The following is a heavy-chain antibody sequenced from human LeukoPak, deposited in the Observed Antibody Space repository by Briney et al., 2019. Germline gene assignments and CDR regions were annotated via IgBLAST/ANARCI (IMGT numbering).Heavy chain of an antibody. CDR3: ARGWRNWFDP. J-gene: IGHJ5*02. V-gene: IGHV3-74*01. CDR1: GFTFTTYS. D-gene: IGHD2-15*01. Sequence: GGSLRLSCAASGFTFTTYSMNWVRQAPGKGLVWVSHINSDGSSTNYADSVKGRFTISRDNAKNTLYLQMNSLRVEDTAVYYCARGWRNWFDPWGQGTLVTVSS. CDR2: INSDGSST.